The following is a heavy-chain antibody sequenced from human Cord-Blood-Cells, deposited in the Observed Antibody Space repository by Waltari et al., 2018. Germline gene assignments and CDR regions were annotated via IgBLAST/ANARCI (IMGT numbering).Heavy chain of an antibody. V-gene: IGHV4-34*01. Sequence: QVQLPQWGAGLLKPSATLSLTCPVYGGSFSGYFWSRIRQPPGPVLEWIGEINHSGSTNYNPSLKSRVTISVDTSENQFSLKLRSVTAADTAVYYWARKIYCSSTSCYRYNWFDPWGQGTLVTVSS. D-gene: IGHD2-2*02. CDR2: INHSGST. J-gene: IGHJ5*02. CDR3: ARKIYCSSTSCYRYNWFDP. CDR1: GGSFSGYF.